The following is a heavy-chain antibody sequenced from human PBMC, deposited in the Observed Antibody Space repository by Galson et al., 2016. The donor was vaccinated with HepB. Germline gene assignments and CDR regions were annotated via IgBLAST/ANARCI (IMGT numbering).Heavy chain of an antibody. J-gene: IGHJ5*02. CDR1: GGSFRNYY. V-gene: IGHV4-34*01. CDR2: INESGGS. CDR3: ARAKRPPRSSSFGYSWFAP. D-gene: IGHD3-3*01. Sequence: SETLSLTCAVYGGSFRNYYWTWIRQSPEKGPEWIGDINESGGSNYNPSFDSPVTISLDTAKNQFSLNMYSVTAADTGVYYCARAKRPPRSSSFGYSWFAPWGQGTPVIVSS.